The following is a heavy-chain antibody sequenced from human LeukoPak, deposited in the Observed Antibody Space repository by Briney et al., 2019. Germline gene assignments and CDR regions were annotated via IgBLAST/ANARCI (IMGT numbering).Heavy chain of an antibody. CDR2: FDPEDGET. CDR3: ARDQRDYYDSSGPSIGGY. CDR1: GYTLTELS. D-gene: IGHD3-22*01. J-gene: IGHJ4*02. Sequence: ASVKVSCKVSGYTLTELSVHWVRQAPGKGLEWMGGFDPEDGETIYAQKFQGRVTMTEDTSTDTAYMELSSLRSEDTAVYYCARDQRDYYDSSGPSIGGYWGQGTLVTVSS. V-gene: IGHV1-24*01.